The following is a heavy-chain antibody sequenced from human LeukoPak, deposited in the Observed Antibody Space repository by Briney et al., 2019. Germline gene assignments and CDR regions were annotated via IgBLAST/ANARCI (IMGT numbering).Heavy chain of an antibody. J-gene: IGHJ4*02. Sequence: PSETLSLTCAVSGYSISSGYYWGWIRQPPGKGLEWIGSIYHSGSTCYNPSLKSRVTISVDTSKNQFSLKLSSVTAADTAVYYCARHVRGVIDYWGQGTLVTVSS. CDR2: IYHSGST. CDR1: GYSISSGYY. D-gene: IGHD3-10*02. CDR3: ARHVRGVIDY. V-gene: IGHV4-38-2*01.